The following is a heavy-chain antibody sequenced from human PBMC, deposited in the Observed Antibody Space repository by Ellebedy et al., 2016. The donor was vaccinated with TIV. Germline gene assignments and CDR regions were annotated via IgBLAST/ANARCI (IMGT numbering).Heavy chain of an antibody. CDR1: GYTFTRYY. Sequence: AASVKVSCKASGYTFTRYYLHWVRQAPGQGFEYMGIINPSGGRTSYAQKFQGRVTMTRDTSTSTFYMELSSLRSEDTAVYYCARVGDGSDYWGQGTLVTVSS. CDR2: INPSGGRT. V-gene: IGHV1-46*01. CDR3: ARVGDGSDY. J-gene: IGHJ4*02. D-gene: IGHD5-24*01.